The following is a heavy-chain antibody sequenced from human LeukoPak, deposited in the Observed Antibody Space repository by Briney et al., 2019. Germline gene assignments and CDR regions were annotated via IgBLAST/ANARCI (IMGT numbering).Heavy chain of an antibody. D-gene: IGHD1-1*01. Sequence: SETLSLTCTVSGGSISSYYWSWIRQPPGKGLEWIGYIYYSGSTNYNPSLKSRVTISVDTSKNQFSLELSSVTAADTAVYYCARLSETGTTDYWGQGTLVTVSS. CDR3: ARLSETGTTDY. CDR1: GGSISSYY. CDR2: IYYSGST. J-gene: IGHJ4*02. V-gene: IGHV4-59*08.